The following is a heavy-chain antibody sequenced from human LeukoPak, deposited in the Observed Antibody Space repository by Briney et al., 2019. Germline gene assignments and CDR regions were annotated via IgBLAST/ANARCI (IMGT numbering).Heavy chain of an antibody. V-gene: IGHV3-49*04. J-gene: IGHJ3*02. CDR2: IRSKDNDGTT. CDR1: EFTFGDYA. D-gene: IGHD3-22*01. Sequence: GGSLRLSCTASEFTFGDYAISWVRQAPGKGLEWLGFIRSKDNDGTTDYAASVKGRFTISRDDSRSIAYLQMNSLKTEDTAVYYCTRRYNYDSNGYYYVRDAFDIWGQGTMVTVSS. CDR3: TRRYNYDSNGYYYVRDAFDI.